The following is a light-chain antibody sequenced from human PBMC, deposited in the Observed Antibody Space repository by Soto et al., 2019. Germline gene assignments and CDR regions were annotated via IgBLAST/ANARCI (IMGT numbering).Light chain of an antibody. Sequence: DIQMTHSPSSLSASVLDRVNSTCRASQSISSYLNWYQQKPGKAPKLLIYAASSLQSGVTSRFSGSGSGTDFTITISSLHHEDLATYYCQQSYSTPLTFGKGTQLEIK. CDR3: QQSYSTPLT. CDR1: QSISSY. CDR2: AAS. J-gene: IGKJ5*01. V-gene: IGKV1-39*01.